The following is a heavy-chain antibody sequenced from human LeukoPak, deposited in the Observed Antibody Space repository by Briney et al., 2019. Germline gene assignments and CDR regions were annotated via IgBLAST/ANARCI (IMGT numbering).Heavy chain of an antibody. CDR3: ARDLNPDYYYYGMDV. D-gene: IGHD1-14*01. CDR2: ISSSSSTI. J-gene: IGHJ6*02. CDR1: GFTFSSYS. V-gene: IGHV3-48*01. Sequence: PGGSLRLSCAASGFTFSSYSMNWVRQAPGKGLEWVSYISSSSSTIYYADSVKGRFTISRDNAKNSLYLQMNSLRAEDTAVYYCARDLNPDYYYYGMDVWGQGTTVTVSS.